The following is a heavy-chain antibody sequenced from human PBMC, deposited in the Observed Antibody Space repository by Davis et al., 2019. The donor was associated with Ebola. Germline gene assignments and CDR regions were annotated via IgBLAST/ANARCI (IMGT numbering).Heavy chain of an antibody. CDR2: IIPIFGTA. Sequence: AASVKVSCKASGGTFSSYAISWVRQAPGQGLEWMGGIIPIFGTANYAQKFQGRVTITADESTSTAYMELSSLRSEDTAVYYCARDHEAVTLYYYGMDVWGQGTTVTVSS. CDR1: GGTFSSYA. CDR3: ARDHEAVTLYYYGMDV. V-gene: IGHV1-69*13. J-gene: IGHJ6*02. D-gene: IGHD4-17*01.